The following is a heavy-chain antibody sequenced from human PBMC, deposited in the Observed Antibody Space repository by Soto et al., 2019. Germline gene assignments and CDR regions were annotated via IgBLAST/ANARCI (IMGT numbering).Heavy chain of an antibody. Sequence: KPSETLSLTCAVSGYSISSGYYWGWIRQPPGKGLEWIGSIYHSGSTYYNPSLKSRVTISVDTSKNQFSLKLSSVTAADTAVYYCARVVGTTIKYFDYWGQGTLVTVSS. CDR1: GYSISSGYY. CDR2: IYHSGST. CDR3: ARVVGTTIKYFDY. J-gene: IGHJ4*02. V-gene: IGHV4-38-2*01. D-gene: IGHD5-12*01.